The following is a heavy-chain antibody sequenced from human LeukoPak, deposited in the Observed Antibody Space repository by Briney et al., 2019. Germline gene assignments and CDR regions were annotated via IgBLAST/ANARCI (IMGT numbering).Heavy chain of an antibody. J-gene: IGHJ4*02. CDR2: IKSKTVGGTT. D-gene: IGHD2-2*01. CDR1: GFTFSDVW. CDR3: TTDYCTSTTCYLTF. Sequence: GGSLRLSCVGSGFTFSDVWMNWVRQAPGKGLEWVGRIKSKTVGGTTDYAAPVKDRFTVSRDDSKATLYLQMNSLKTEDAAVYYCTTDYCTSTTCYLTFWGQGILVTVSS. V-gene: IGHV3-15*07.